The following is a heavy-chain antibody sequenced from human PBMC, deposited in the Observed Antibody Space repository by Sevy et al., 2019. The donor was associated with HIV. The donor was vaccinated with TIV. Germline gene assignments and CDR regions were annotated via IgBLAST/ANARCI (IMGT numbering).Heavy chain of an antibody. J-gene: IGHJ4*02. D-gene: IGHD5-18*01. CDR1: GFSFSSYG. CDR2: ISYHGTNK. CDR3: AKISEEYIQTWYPPDY. V-gene: IGHV3-30*18. Sequence: GGSLRLSCVASGFSFSSYGMHWVRQAPGKGLEWVALISYHGTNKYYGDSVRGRFTVSRDNSRNTLYLQMDSLRAEDTAVYYCAKISEEYIQTWYPPDYLGQRTLVTVSS.